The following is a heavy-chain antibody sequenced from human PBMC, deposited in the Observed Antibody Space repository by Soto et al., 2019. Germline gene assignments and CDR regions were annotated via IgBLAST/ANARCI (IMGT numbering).Heavy chain of an antibody. V-gene: IGHV3-23*01. CDR2: ISGSGGST. D-gene: IGHD2-15*01. J-gene: IGHJ4*02. Sequence: EVQLLESGGGLVQPGGSLRLSCAASGFTFSSYAMSWVRQAPGKGLEWVSAISGSGGSTYYADSVKGRFTISRDNSKNTLYLQMNSLRAEDTAVYYCAKASGVVGATPVLPDYWGQGTLVTVSS. CDR3: AKASGVVGATPVLPDY. CDR1: GFTFSSYA.